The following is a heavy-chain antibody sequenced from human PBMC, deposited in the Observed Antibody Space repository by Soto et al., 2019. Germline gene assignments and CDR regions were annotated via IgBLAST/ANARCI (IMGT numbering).Heavy chain of an antibody. CDR1: GYTFSDYG. V-gene: IGHV1-18*01. Sequence: QVHLVQSEGEVKKPGASVKVSCKTSGYTFSDYGVGWVRQAPGQGLEWMGWINTYNGNTKYEHKFQGRVTLTTDASTRTVFLELTSLKFDDAAVYYCARGFIPENYWGQGTRVTVSS. CDR3: ARGFIPENY. CDR2: INTYNGNT. J-gene: IGHJ4*02. D-gene: IGHD2-2*01.